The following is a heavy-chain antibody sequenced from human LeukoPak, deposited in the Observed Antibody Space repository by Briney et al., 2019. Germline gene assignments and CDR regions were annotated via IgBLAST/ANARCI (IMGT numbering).Heavy chain of an antibody. J-gene: IGHJ4*02. CDR1: GFTFSSYG. V-gene: IGHV3-30*18. D-gene: IGHD3-10*01. CDR2: ISHDGRNE. CDR3: AKEGYYGSGSFPDS. Sequence: PGRSLRLSCEASGFTFSSYGMHWVRRAPGKGLEWMTVISHDGRNENYVESVKGRFTISRDNSKSTLYLQMNRLRVEDTAVYYCAKEGYYGSGSFPDSWGQGTLVTVSS.